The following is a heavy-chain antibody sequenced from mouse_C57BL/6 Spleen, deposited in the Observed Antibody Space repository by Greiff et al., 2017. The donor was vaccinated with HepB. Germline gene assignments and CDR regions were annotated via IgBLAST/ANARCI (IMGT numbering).Heavy chain of an antibody. CDR1: GFTFSSYG. J-gene: IGHJ1*03. CDR3: ARHRDYGSSFGGYFDV. V-gene: IGHV5-6*02. Sequence: EVKLEESGGDLVKPGGSLKLSCAASGFTFSSYGMSWVRQTPDKRLEWVATISSGGSYTYYPDSVKGRFTISRDNAKNTLYLQMSSLKSEDTAMYYCARHRDYGSSFGGYFDVWGTGTTVTVSS. D-gene: IGHD1-1*01. CDR2: ISSGGSYT.